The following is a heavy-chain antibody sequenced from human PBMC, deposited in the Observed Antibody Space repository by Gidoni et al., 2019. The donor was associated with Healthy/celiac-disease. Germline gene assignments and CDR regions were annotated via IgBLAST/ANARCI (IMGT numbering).Heavy chain of an antibody. Sequence: EVQLVESGGGLVKPGGSLRLSCAASGFTFSSYSMNWVRQAPGKGLEWVSSISSSSSYIYYADSVKGRFTISRDNAKNSLYLQMNSLRAEDTAVYYCATANHYYDSSGPDDYWGQGTLVTVSS. CDR1: GFTFSSYS. CDR2: ISSSSSYI. J-gene: IGHJ4*02. CDR3: ATANHYYDSSGPDDY. D-gene: IGHD3-22*01. V-gene: IGHV3-21*01.